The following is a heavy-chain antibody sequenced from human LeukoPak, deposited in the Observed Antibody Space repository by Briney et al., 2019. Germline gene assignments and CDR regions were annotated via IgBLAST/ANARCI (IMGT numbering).Heavy chain of an antibody. CDR1: GGAISPYY. D-gene: IGHD4-23*01. V-gene: IGHV4-59*01. Sequence: SETLSLTCTVSGGAISPYYWTWIRQPPGRGLEWIGYIYYSGSTNYNPSLKSRVTISVDTSKNQFSLKLTSVTAADTAVYYCARGRWRIDYWGQGTLVTVSS. CDR2: IYYSGST. CDR3: ARGRWRIDY. J-gene: IGHJ4*02.